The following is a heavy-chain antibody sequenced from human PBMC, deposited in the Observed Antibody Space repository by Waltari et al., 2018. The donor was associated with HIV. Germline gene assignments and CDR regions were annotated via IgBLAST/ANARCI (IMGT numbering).Heavy chain of an antibody. CDR1: GCSISSGSYS. Sequence: QVQLQESGPGLVKPSQTLSLTCTVSGCSISSGSYSWSWIRQPAGKGLEWIGRVYTSGTTNYNPSLKSRVTISVDTSKNQISLKMRSVTAADTAVYYCARVSLAGWFDPWGQGTLVTVSS. V-gene: IGHV4-61*02. J-gene: IGHJ5*02. D-gene: IGHD6-19*01. CDR2: VYTSGTT. CDR3: ARVSLAGWFDP.